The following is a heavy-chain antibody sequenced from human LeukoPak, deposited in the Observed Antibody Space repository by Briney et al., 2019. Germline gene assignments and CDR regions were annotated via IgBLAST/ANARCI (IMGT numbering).Heavy chain of an antibody. J-gene: IGHJ4*02. CDR3: ASGYDFWSGYPSFDY. Sequence: GGSLRLSCAASGFTFSSYAMHWVRQAPGKGLEYVSAISSNGGSTYYANSVKGRFAISRDNSKNTLYLQMGSLRAEDMAVYYCASGYDFWSGYPSFDYWGQGTLVTVSS. CDR2: ISSNGGST. CDR1: GFTFSSYA. D-gene: IGHD3-3*01. V-gene: IGHV3-64*01.